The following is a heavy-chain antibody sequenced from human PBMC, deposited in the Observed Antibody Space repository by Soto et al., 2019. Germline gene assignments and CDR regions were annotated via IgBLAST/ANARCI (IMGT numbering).Heavy chain of an antibody. D-gene: IGHD3-22*01. Sequence: QVQLVQSGAEVKKPGSSVKVSCKASGGTFSSYTISWVRQAPGQGLEWMGRIIPILGIANYAQKFQGRVTITADKSTSTAYMEVSSLRSEDTAVYYCARGLHYDSISLDDYWGQGTLVTVSS. CDR1: GGTFSSYT. V-gene: IGHV1-69*02. J-gene: IGHJ4*02. CDR3: ARGLHYDSISLDDY. CDR2: IIPILGIA.